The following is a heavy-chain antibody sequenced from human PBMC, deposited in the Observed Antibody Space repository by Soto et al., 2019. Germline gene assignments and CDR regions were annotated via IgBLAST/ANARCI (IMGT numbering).Heavy chain of an antibody. CDR3: ARAAHYENYGMEV. V-gene: IGHV1-2*04. CDR2: INPNSGDT. J-gene: IGHJ6*02. Sequence: QVQLVQSGAEVTKPGASVKVSGKASGYTFTGYYMHWVRQAPGLGLEWMGWINPNSGDTNYAPKFQGWVTMTRHTSMSTAYMALSRLRSDDTAVYYCARAAHYENYGMEVWGQGTTVAVSS. D-gene: IGHD3-3*01. CDR1: GYTFTGYY.